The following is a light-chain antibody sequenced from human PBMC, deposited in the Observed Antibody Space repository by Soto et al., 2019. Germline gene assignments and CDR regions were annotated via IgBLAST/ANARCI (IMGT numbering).Light chain of an antibody. Sequence: IQMTQSPSTLSASVGDTVTITCRASQSISVSLAWYQQKPGKAPNLLIYDASTLQGGVPSRFSGSGSGPEFTLTVTSLQPEDFATYFCQQYDKYSTFGHGTKVDIK. J-gene: IGKJ1*01. CDR2: DAS. V-gene: IGKV1-5*01. CDR1: QSISVS. CDR3: QQYDKYST.